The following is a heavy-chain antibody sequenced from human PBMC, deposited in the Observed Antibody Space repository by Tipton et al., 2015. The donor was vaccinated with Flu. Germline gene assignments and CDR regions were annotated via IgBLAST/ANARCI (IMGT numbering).Heavy chain of an antibody. D-gene: IGHD5-12*01. CDR3: AKVIPELVACLDL. CDR2: VRVRGGAT. V-gene: IGHV3-23*01. J-gene: IGHJ5*02. CDR1: GFTLTRYG. Sequence: AVSGFTLTRYGMSWVRQAPGKGLEWISGVRVRGGATFFADSVKAPFTISRDYYKNTLYLQMNSLSAEDTAVYYCAKVIPELVACLDLWGQGTLVTVSS.